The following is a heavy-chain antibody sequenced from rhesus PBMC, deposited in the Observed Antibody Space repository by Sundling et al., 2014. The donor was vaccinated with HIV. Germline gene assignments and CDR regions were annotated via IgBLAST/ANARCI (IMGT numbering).Heavy chain of an antibody. CDR1: GGSISDNYY. D-gene: IGHD2-2*01. CDR3: ASRQYCVSTTCYSGAFDC. V-gene: IGHV4-106*01. J-gene: IGHJ4*01. Sequence: QVQLQESGPGLVKPSETLSLTCAVSGGSISDNYYWSWIRQPPGKGLEWIGYIYGSGGSTYYNPSLKSRVTISTDTSKNQFSLRLNSVTAADTAVYYCASRQYCVSTTCYSGAFDCWGHGILVTVSS. CDR2: IYGSGGST.